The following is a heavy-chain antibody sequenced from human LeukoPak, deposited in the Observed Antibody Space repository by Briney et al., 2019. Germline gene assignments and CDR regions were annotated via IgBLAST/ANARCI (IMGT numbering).Heavy chain of an antibody. Sequence: GGSLRLSCPLYGLTLDTFWMGWVRQAPGKGLEWVASIKEDGSEKYYVDSVKGRFTISRDNAKDSLYLQMNSLRAEDTAMYYCAMFPTGFNYWGQGTLVTVSS. CDR1: GLTLDTFW. D-gene: IGHD4-17*01. J-gene: IGHJ4*02. CDR2: IKEDGSEK. CDR3: AMFPTGFNY. V-gene: IGHV3-7*05.